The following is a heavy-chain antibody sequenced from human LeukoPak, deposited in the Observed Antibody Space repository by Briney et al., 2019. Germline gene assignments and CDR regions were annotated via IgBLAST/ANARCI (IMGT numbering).Heavy chain of an antibody. CDR3: ARNEGYCSSTSCYTDYYYYMDV. Sequence: ASVKVSCKASGYTFTSYGISWVRQAPGQGLEWMGWISAYNGNTNYAQKLQGRVTMTTGKSTSTAYMELRSLRSDDTAVYYCARNEGYCSSTSCYTDYYYYMDVWGKGTTVTVSS. J-gene: IGHJ6*03. V-gene: IGHV1-18*01. CDR2: ISAYNGNT. D-gene: IGHD2-2*02. CDR1: GYTFTSYG.